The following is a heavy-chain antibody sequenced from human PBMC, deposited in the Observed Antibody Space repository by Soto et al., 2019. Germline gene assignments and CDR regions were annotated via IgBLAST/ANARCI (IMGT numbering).Heavy chain of an antibody. D-gene: IGHD5-18*01. Sequence: SETLSLTCAVYGGSFSGYYWSWIRQPPGKGLEWIGEINHSGSTNYNPSLKSRVTISVDTSKNQFSLKLSSVTAADTAVYYCARGRDGYNYGAPVDYWGQGTLVTVS. CDR2: INHSGST. V-gene: IGHV4-34*01. J-gene: IGHJ4*02. CDR3: ARGRDGYNYGAPVDY. CDR1: GGSFSGYY.